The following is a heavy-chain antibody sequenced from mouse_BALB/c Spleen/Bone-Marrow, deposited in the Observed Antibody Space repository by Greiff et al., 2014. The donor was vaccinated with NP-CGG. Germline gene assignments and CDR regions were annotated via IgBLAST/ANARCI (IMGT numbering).Heavy chain of an antibody. CDR3: VRGNYGNYVDYFDF. V-gene: IGHV5-6-3*01. CDR1: GFTFSSYG. CDR2: INSNGGST. D-gene: IGHD2-1*01. Sequence: EVQLVESGGGLVQPGGSLKLSCAASGFTFSSYGMSWVRQTPDKRLELVATINSNGGSTYYPDSVKGRFTISRDTAKNTLYLQMSSLKSEETAMYYCVRGNYGNYVDYFDFGGQGTTLTVSS. J-gene: IGHJ2*01.